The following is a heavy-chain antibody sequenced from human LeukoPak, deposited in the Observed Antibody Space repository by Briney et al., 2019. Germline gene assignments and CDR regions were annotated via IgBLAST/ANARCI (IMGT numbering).Heavy chain of an antibody. D-gene: IGHD3-3*01. J-gene: IGHJ4*02. CDR1: GFTFSSYG. CDR3: AKSSETTPYDFWSGYYPFDY. Sequence: PGGSLRLSCAASGFTFSSYGMHWVRQAPGKGLEWVAFIRYDGSNKYYADSVKGRFTTSRDNSKNTLYLQMNSLRAEDTAVYYCAKSSETTPYDFWSGYYPFDYWGQGTLVTVSS. V-gene: IGHV3-30*02. CDR2: IRYDGSNK.